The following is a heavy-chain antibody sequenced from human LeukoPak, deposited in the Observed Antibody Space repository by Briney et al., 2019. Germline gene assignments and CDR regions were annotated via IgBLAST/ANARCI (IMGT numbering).Heavy chain of an antibody. CDR2: ISGSGGST. CDR1: GFTFSSYA. CDR3: AKDYDFWSGYPLGSNWFDP. J-gene: IGHJ5*02. D-gene: IGHD3-3*01. Sequence: GGSLRLSCAASGFTFSSYAMSWVRQAPGKGLEWDSAISGSGGSTYYADSVKGRFTISRDNSKNTLYLQMNSLRAEDTAVYYCAKDYDFWSGYPLGSNWFDPWGQGTLVTVSS. V-gene: IGHV3-23*01.